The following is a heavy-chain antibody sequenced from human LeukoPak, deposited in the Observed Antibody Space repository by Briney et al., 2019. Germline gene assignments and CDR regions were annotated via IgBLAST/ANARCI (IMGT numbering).Heavy chain of an antibody. D-gene: IGHD2-2*01. CDR2: TYYRSTRYN. CDR3: ARRLTQYDCFNP. J-gene: IGHJ5*02. CDR1: GDSVSSNSAA. Sequence: SQTLSLTCAISGDSVSSNSAAWIWIRQSPSRGLEWLGRTYYRSTRYNDYAVSVRGRITVNPDTSKNQFSLHLNSVTPEDTAVYYCARRLTQYDCFNPWGQGILVTVSS. V-gene: IGHV6-1*01.